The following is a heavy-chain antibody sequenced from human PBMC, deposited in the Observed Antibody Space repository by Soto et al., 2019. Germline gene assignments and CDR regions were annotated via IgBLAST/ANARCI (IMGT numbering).Heavy chain of an antibody. Sequence: QVQLVESGGGVVQPGRSLRLSCAASGFTFSSYGMHWVRQAPGKGLEWVAVISYDGSNKYYADSVKGRFTISRDNSKNTLYLQMNSLRAEDTAVYYCAKDPQTRIAAAGVTYTDYWGQGTLVTVSS. CDR3: AKDPQTRIAAAGVTYTDY. V-gene: IGHV3-30*18. CDR1: GFTFSSYG. D-gene: IGHD6-13*01. CDR2: ISYDGSNK. J-gene: IGHJ4*02.